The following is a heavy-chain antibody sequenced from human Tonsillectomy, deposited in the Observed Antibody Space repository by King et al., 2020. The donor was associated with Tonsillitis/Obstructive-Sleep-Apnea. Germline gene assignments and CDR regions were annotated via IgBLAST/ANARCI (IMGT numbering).Heavy chain of an antibody. Sequence: QLVQSGAEVKKPGSSVKVSCKASGGTFSSYAFSWVRQAPGQGLEWMGGIIPIFGTANYAQKFQGRVIITADESTSTAYMELSSLRSEDTAVYYCARDLGVDNDYGDYGPSTYYYYYMDVWGKGTTVTVSS. J-gene: IGHJ6*03. D-gene: IGHD4-17*01. CDR1: GGTFSSYA. CDR2: IIPIFGTA. V-gene: IGHV1-69*01. CDR3: ARDLGVDNDYGDYGPSTYYYYYMDV.